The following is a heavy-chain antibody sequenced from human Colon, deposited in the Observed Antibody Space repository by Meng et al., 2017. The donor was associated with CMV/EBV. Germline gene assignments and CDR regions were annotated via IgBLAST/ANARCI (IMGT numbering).Heavy chain of an antibody. J-gene: IGHJ4*02. CDR1: GYTFKKYA. CDR2: IDGPTTNT. D-gene: IGHD3-10*01. CDR3: ALWLGEHFDY. Sequence: LSCVGSGYTFKKYALHWVRQSPEKGLEWVATIDGPTTNTHYADSVKGRSLISRDNSRNTLYLQLTNLRADDSAKYYCALWLGEHFDYWGQGTLVTVSS. V-gene: IGHV3-23*05.